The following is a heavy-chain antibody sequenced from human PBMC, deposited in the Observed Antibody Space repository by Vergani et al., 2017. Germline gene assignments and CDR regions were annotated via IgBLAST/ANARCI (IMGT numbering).Heavy chain of an antibody. D-gene: IGHD2-21*01. CDR1: GGSMSDLY. CDR2: IYPNGNG. V-gene: IGHV4-4*07. J-gene: IGHJ5*02. CDR3: ARGNCGVNCPKYNWLAP. Sequence: QVHLQESGPGVVKPSDTLSLTCTVPGGSMSDLYWTWIRQPAGRGLEWIGRIYPNGNGNYNESLRSRLTMSIDTSRSQFSLSLSSVTAADTAVYYCARGNCGVNCPKYNWLAPWGRGILVTVSS.